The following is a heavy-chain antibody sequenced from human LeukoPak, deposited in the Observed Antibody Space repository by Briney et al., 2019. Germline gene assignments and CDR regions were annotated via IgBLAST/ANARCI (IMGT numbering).Heavy chain of an antibody. Sequence: ASVKVSCKASGYTFTSYDINWVRQATGQGLEWMGWINPNSGGTNYAQKFQGRVTMTRDTSISTAYMELSRLRSDDTAVYYCARGPVSYFDYWGQGTLVTVSS. CDR1: GYTFTSYD. D-gene: IGHD5/OR15-5a*01. J-gene: IGHJ4*02. CDR3: ARGPVSYFDY. V-gene: IGHV1-2*02. CDR2: INPNSGGT.